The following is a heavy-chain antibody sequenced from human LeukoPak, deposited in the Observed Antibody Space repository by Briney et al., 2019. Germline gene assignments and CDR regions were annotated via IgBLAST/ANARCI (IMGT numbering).Heavy chain of an antibody. J-gene: IGHJ4*02. CDR1: GGTFSSDA. D-gene: IGHD6-19*01. V-gene: IGHV1-69*05. CDR3: AKRSGWNYFDY. Sequence: ASVKVSCKASGGTFSSDAISWVRQAPGQGLEWMGGIIPIFGTANYAQKFQGRVTITTDESTSTAYMELSSLRSEDTAVYYCAKRSGWNYFDYWGQGTLVTVSS. CDR2: IIPIFGTA.